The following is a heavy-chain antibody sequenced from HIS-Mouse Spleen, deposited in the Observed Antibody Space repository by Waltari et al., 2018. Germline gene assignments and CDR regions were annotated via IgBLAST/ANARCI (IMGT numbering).Heavy chain of an antibody. CDR1: GGSISSSSYY. CDR3: ARAGGPIVVVVAAVDY. J-gene: IGHJ4*02. D-gene: IGHD2-15*01. V-gene: IGHV4-39*07. Sequence: QLQLQESGPGLVKPSETLSLTCTVSGGSISSSSYYWGWIRQPPGKGLEWIGSIYYSGDTYYNPSLTSRVTISVDTSKNQFSLKLSSVTAADTAVYYCARAGGPIVVVVAAVDYWGQGTLVTVSS. CDR2: IYYSGDT.